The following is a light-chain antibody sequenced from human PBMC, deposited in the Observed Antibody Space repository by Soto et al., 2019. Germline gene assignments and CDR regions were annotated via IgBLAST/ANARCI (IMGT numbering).Light chain of an antibody. CDR1: QGISSA. CDR2: DAS. V-gene: IGKV1-13*02. CDR3: QQFNSYPPYT. Sequence: AIQLTPAPSSLSASVGDRVTITCRASQGISSALAWYQQKPGKAPKLLIYDASSLERGVPSRFSGSGSGTDFTLTISSLQPEDFATYYCQQFNSYPPYTFGQGTKLEIK. J-gene: IGKJ2*01.